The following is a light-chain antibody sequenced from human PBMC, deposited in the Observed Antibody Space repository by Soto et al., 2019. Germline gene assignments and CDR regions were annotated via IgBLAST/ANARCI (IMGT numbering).Light chain of an antibody. V-gene: IGKV1-9*01. CDR2: AAS. J-gene: IGKJ4*01. CDR1: QGISSY. Sequence: DIQLTQSPSFLSASVGDGVTITCRASQGISSYLAWYQQRPGKAPKLLIYAASTLQSGVPSRFSGSVSGTEFTLTISSLHPEDIATYYCQQFNSYPTFGGRTKLEIK. CDR3: QQFNSYPT.